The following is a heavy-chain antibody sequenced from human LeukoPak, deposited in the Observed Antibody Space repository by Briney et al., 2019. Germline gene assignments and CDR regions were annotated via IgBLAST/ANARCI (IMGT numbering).Heavy chain of an antibody. CDR2: ISAYNGNT. D-gene: IGHD6-19*01. CDR3: ARDRSSGWYDY. Sequence: ASVTVSCKASGYTFTSYGISWVRRAPGQGLEWMGWISAYNGNTNYAQKLQGRVTMTTDTSTSTAYMELRSLRSDDTAVYYCARDRSSGWYDYWGQGTLVTVSS. CDR1: GYTFTSYG. V-gene: IGHV1-18*01. J-gene: IGHJ4*02.